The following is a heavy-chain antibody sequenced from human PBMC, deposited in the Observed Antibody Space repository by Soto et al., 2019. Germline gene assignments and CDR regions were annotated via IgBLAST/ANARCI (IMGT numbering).Heavy chain of an antibody. CDR2: IYPGDSDT. V-gene: IGHV5-51*01. Sequence: GESLKISCKGSGYSFTSYWIGWVRQMPGKGLEWMGIIYPGDSDTRYSPSFQGQVTISAEKSIGTAYLQWSSLKASDTAMYYCARRLYWAARSKGAFDIWGQGTMVTVSS. D-gene: IGHD6-6*01. J-gene: IGHJ3*02. CDR3: ARRLYWAARSKGAFDI. CDR1: GYSFTSYW.